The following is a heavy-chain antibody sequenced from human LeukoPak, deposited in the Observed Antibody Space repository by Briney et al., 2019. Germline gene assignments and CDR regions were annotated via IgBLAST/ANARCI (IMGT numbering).Heavy chain of an antibody. CDR2: INPNSGGT. CDR3: ARDSNNNYDTHGGGFDY. J-gene: IGHJ4*02. D-gene: IGHD1-1*01. Sequence: GASVKVSCKASGYTFTGYYMHWVRQAPGQGLEWMGWINPNSGGTNYAQKFQGRVTMTRDTSISTAYMELSRLRSDDTAVYYCARDSNNNYDTHGGGFDYWGQGTLVTVSS. V-gene: IGHV1-2*02. CDR1: GYTFTGYY.